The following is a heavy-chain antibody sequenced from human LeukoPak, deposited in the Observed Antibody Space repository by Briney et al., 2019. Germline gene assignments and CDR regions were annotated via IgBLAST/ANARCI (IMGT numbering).Heavy chain of an antibody. D-gene: IGHD3-3*01. CDR2: IKQDGSEK. V-gene: IGHV3-7*01. J-gene: IGHJ4*02. CDR1: GFTFSSYW. Sequence: GGSLRLSCAASGFTFSSYWMSWVRQAPGKGLEWVANIKQDGSEKYYVDSVKGRFTISRDNAKNSLHLQMNSLRAEDTAVYYCASQAGGYDFWSGDFDYWGQGTLVTVSS. CDR3: ASQAGGYDFWSGDFDY.